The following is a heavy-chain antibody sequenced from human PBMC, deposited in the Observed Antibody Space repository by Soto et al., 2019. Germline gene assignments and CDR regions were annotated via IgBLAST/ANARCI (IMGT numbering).Heavy chain of an antibody. J-gene: IGHJ4*02. CDR3: AGDGGIAVPHDY. V-gene: IGHV4-30-4*01. Sequence: SETLSLTCTVSGGSISSGDYYWSWIRQPPGKGLEWIGYIHYSGSTYYNPSLKGRVSISRDTSKNQYSLEMSSVTAADTAINSGAGDGGIAVPHDYWGQGTLVTVSS. D-gene: IGHD6-19*01. CDR1: GGSISSGDYY. CDR2: IHYSGST.